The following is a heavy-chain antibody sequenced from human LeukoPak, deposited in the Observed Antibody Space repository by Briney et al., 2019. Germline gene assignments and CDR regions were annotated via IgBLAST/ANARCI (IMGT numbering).Heavy chain of an antibody. CDR1: GGSISSYY. V-gene: IGHV4-59*01. CDR2: IYYNGRT. D-gene: IGHD2-2*01. J-gene: IGHJ4*02. Sequence: SETLSLTCSVSGGSISSYYWSWIRQPPGKGLEWIGYIYYNGRTHYNPSLESRVTISVDTSKNQFSLQLYSVTAADTAVYYCARVFCSSTSCQKTFDYWGQGSLVTVSS. CDR3: ARVFCSSTSCQKTFDY.